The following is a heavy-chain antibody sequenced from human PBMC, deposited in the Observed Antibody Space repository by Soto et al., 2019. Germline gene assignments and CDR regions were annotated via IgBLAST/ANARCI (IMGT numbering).Heavy chain of an antibody. D-gene: IGHD3-10*01. CDR3: AREALGQLLWFGELSYYGMDV. CDR1: GYTFTGYY. Sequence: GASVKVSCKASGYTFTGYYMHWVRQAHGQGLEWMGWINPNSGGTNYAQKFQGWVTMTRDTSISTAYMELSRLRSDDTAVYYCAREALGQLLWFGELSYYGMDVWGQGTTVTVSS. V-gene: IGHV1-2*04. CDR2: INPNSGGT. J-gene: IGHJ6*02.